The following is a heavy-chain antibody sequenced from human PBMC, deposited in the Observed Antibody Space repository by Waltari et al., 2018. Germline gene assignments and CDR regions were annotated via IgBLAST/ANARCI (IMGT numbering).Heavy chain of an antibody. V-gene: IGHV3-7*04. D-gene: IGHD4-17*01. J-gene: IGHJ4*02. Sequence: EVQLVESGGDLVQPGRSLRLSCAASGFPFHYYWGSWVRLAPGKGLEWVAHIKEDGSEKYYLGSVQGRFAIARDNADNTLYLEMNSLRLEDTAIYYCARGLSTVTAFDNWGQGTRVTVSS. CDR3: ARGLSTVTAFDN. CDR1: GFPFHYYW. CDR2: IKEDGSEK.